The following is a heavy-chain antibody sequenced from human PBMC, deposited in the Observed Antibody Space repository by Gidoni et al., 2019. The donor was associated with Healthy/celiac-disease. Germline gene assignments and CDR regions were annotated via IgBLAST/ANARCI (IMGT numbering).Heavy chain of an antibody. J-gene: IGHJ1*01. CDR1: GYSFTSYW. CDR3: ARLPKNYYDTIREYFQH. D-gene: IGHD3-22*01. Sequence: EVQLVQSGAEVKKPGESLRISCKGSGYSFTSYWISWVRQMPGKGLEWMGRIDPSDSYTHYSPSFQGHVTISADKSISTAYLQWSSLKASDTAMYYCARLPKNYYDTIREYFQHWGQGTLVTVSS. V-gene: IGHV5-10-1*01. CDR2: IDPSDSYT.